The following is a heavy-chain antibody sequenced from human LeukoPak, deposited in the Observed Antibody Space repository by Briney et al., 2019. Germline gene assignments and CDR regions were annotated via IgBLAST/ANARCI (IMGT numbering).Heavy chain of an antibody. CDR1: GGTFSSYA. J-gene: IGHJ4*02. V-gene: IGHV1-18*01. D-gene: IGHD3-9*01. CDR2: ISAYNGNT. Sequence: ASVKVSCKASGGTFSSYAISWVRQAPGQGLEWMGWISAYNGNTNYAQKLQGRVTMTTDTSTSTAYMELRSLRSDDTAVYYCARSPFEYDMYYFDYWGQGTLVTVSS. CDR3: ARSPFEYDMYYFDY.